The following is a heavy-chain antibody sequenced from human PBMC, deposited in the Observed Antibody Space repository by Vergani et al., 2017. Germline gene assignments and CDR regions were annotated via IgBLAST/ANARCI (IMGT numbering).Heavy chain of an antibody. Sequence: QVQVQESGPGLVKPSETLSLTCGVSGYSISSGYSWGWIRQPPGKGLEWIGSISHSGSTYYNPSLKSRIIMSLEKSNNQFSLKLSSVTAADTAVYYCARADIVVVVAAPGAFDIWGQGTMVTVSS. V-gene: IGHV4-38-2*01. CDR1: GYSISSGYS. D-gene: IGHD2-15*01. CDR2: ISHSGST. CDR3: ARADIVVVVAAPGAFDI. J-gene: IGHJ3*02.